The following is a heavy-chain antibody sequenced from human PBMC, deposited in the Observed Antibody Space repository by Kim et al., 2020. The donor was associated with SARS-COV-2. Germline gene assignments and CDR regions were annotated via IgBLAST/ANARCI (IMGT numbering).Heavy chain of an antibody. D-gene: IGHD6-6*01. J-gene: IGHJ2*01. CDR2: INHSGST. CDR1: GGSFSGYY. Sequence: SETLSLTCAVYGGSFSGYYWSWIRQPPGKGLEWIGEINHSGSTNYNPSLKSRVTISVDTSKNQFSLKLSSVTAADTAVYYCARGGIQYSSSPDGYFALWG. CDR3: ARGGIQYSSSPDGYFAL. V-gene: IGHV4-34*01.